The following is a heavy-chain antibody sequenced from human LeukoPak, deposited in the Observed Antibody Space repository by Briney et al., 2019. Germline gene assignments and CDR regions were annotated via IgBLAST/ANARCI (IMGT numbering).Heavy chain of an antibody. Sequence: SVKVPCKASGGTFSSYAISWVRQAPGQGLGWMGRIIPILGIANYAQKFQGRVTITADKSTSTAYMELSSLRSEDTAVYYCASSMHSYENYWGQGTLVTVSS. V-gene: IGHV1-69*04. J-gene: IGHJ4*02. D-gene: IGHD5-18*01. CDR2: IIPILGIA. CDR3: ASSMHSYENY. CDR1: GGTFSSYA.